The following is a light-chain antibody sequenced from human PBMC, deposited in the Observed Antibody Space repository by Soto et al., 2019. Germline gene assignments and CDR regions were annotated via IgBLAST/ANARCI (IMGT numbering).Light chain of an antibody. J-gene: IGLJ1*01. CDR1: SSDVGSGSYNL. V-gene: IGLV2-23*01. CDR3: CSYAGSFTYV. Sequence: QSALTQPASVSGSPGQSITISCTGTSSDVGSGSYNLVSWYQQRPGKAPKVMIYEGTKRPSGVSNRFSGSKSGNTASLTISGLQAEDEADYYCCSYAGSFTYVFGTGTKVTVL. CDR2: EGT.